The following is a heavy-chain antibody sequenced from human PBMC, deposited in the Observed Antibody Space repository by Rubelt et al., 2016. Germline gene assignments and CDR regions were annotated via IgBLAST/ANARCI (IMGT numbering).Heavy chain of an antibody. CDR3: AKGSRDYGGKLAY. J-gene: IGHJ4*02. CDR2: ISSSSTI. D-gene: IGHD4-23*01. CDR1: GFTFSSYA. V-gene: IGHV3-48*03. Sequence: EVQLVESGGGLVQPGGSLRLSCAASGFTFSSYAMNWVRQAPGQGLDWVSYISSSSTIYYAAAVKGRFTISRDHAQNSLYLQMNSLRGGDTDVYDCAKGSRDYGGKLAYWGQGTLVTVSS.